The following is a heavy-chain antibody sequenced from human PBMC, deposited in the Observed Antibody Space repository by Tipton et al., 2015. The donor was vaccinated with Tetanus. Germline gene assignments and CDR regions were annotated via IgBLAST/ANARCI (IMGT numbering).Heavy chain of an antibody. Sequence: QLVQSGPEVKPSETLSLSCTVSGGSTHGFYWTWIRQSAGKALEWIGRIYGSGSTIYNPSLKSRVAMSMDTSRNQFSLTLTSVTVADTAVYYCARALRYSTIGGWDDAFDIWGQGTMVSVSS. D-gene: IGHD2-8*01. CDR3: ARALRYSTIGGWDDAFDI. V-gene: IGHV4-4*07. CDR2: IYGSGST. J-gene: IGHJ3*02. CDR1: GGSTHGFY.